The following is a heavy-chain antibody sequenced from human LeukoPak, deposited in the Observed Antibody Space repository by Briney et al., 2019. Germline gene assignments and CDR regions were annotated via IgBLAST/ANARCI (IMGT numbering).Heavy chain of an antibody. CDR1: GFTFSSYA. CDR3: AKRGSSGWYVPAGIDY. CDR2: ISGGGGST. D-gene: IGHD6-19*01. V-gene: IGHV3-23*01. Sequence: GGSLRLSCAASGFTFSSYAMSWVRQAPGKGLEWVSAISGGGGSTYYADSVKGRFTISRDNSKNTLYLQMNSLRAEDTAVYYCAKRGSSGWYVPAGIDYWGQGTLVTVSS. J-gene: IGHJ4*02.